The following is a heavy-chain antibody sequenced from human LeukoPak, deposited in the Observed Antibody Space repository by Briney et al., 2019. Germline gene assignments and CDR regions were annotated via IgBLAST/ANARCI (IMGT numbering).Heavy chain of an antibody. V-gene: IGHV3-7*01. CDR1: GFTFTNYW. CDR3: ARGGYYRYDY. D-gene: IGHD2-21*01. Sequence: GGSLRLSCVASGFTFTNYWMSWVRQAPGKGLEWVASLRQDASEIHYVDSVEGRFTIPRDNAQRSVFLQMNRLRVEDTAVYYCARGGYYRYDYWGQGTLVTVSS. J-gene: IGHJ4*02. CDR2: LRQDASEI.